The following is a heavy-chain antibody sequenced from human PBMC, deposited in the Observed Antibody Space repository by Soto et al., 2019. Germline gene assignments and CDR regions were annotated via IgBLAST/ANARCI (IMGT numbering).Heavy chain of an antibody. Sequence: QSPTLSLTCSVSGGSLSGSYWSWIRQPPGKGLEWIGYMYYSGSTSYNPSLRSRVTISADTSKNQFSLRLSSVTAADTAVYYCAREYCSGGTCHSEAFDIWGQGTMVTVSS. J-gene: IGHJ3*02. CDR2: MYYSGST. CDR3: AREYCSGGTCHSEAFDI. D-gene: IGHD2-15*01. V-gene: IGHV4-59*12. CDR1: GGSLSGSY.